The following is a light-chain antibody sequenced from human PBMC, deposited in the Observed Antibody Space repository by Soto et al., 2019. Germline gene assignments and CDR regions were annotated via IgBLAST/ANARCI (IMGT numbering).Light chain of an antibody. CDR1: QSVSTH. V-gene: IGKV3-15*01. Sequence: EIVMTQSPATLSVSPGEKATLSCRARQSVSTHLTWYPQKPGQAPRPLIYGASPGAPGTPARFTGGGFGTDFTLTISSQQSEVFAVYYCQQYNNWPRTFGKGTRGDIK. CDR3: QQYNNWPRT. CDR2: GAS. J-gene: IGKJ1*01.